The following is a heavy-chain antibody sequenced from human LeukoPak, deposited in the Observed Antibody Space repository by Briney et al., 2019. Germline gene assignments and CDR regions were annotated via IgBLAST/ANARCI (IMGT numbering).Heavy chain of an antibody. J-gene: IGHJ5*02. CDR1: GFSFSNYG. CDR2: ISYDGSNK. Sequence: GGSLRLSCAASGFSFSNYGMHWVRQAPGKGLEWVAVISYDGSNKYYADSVKGRFTISRDNSENTLFLQMNSLRTEDTAVYYCAKSAGENYGNWFDPWGQGTLVTVSS. D-gene: IGHD1-7*01. CDR3: AKSAGENYGNWFDP. V-gene: IGHV3-30*18.